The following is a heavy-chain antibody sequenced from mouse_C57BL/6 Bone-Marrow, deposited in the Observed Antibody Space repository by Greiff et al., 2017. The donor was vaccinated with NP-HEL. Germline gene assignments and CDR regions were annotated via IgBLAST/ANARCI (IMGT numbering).Heavy chain of an antibody. CDR2: ISYSGST. Sequence: EVKLQESGPGMVKPSQSLSLTCTVTGYSITSGYDWHWIRHFPGNKLEWMGYISYSGSTNYNPSLKSRISITHDTSKNHFFLKLNSVTTEDTATYYCARDEVVPFAYWGQGTLVTVSA. V-gene: IGHV3-1*01. J-gene: IGHJ3*01. D-gene: IGHD1-1*01. CDR3: ARDEVVPFAY. CDR1: GYSITSGYD.